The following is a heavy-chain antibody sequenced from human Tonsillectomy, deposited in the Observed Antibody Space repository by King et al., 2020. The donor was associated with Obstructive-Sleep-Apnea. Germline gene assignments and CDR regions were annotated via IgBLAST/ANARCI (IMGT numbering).Heavy chain of an antibody. Sequence: LQLQESGPGLVKPSETLSLTCTVSGGSISSSSYYWGWIRQPPGKGLEWIGSIYYSWSTYYNPSLKSRVTISVDTSKNQFSLKLSSVTAADTAVYYCAREYEITMIVVVITATKYFDYWGQGTLVTVSS. CDR3: AREYEITMIVVVITATKYFDY. D-gene: IGHD3-22*01. CDR1: GGSISSSSYY. CDR2: IYYSWST. V-gene: IGHV4-39*07. J-gene: IGHJ4*02.